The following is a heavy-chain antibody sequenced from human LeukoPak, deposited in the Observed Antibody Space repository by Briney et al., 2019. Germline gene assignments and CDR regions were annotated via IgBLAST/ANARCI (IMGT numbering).Heavy chain of an antibody. Sequence: GASVKVSCKASGYTFTSYGISWVRQAPGQGLEWMGWISAYNGNTNYAQKFQGRVTITRNTSISTAYMELSSLRSEDTAVHYCARGGPGAAAGTRNFDYWGQGTLVTVSS. CDR1: GYTFTSYG. V-gene: IGHV1-18*01. CDR3: ARGGPGAAAGTRNFDY. J-gene: IGHJ4*02. CDR2: ISAYNGNT. D-gene: IGHD6-13*01.